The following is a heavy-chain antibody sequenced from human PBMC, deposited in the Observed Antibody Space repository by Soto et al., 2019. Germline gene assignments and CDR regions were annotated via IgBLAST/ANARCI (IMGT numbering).Heavy chain of an antibody. Sequence: GGSLRLSCAASGFTFSSYGMRWVRQAPGKGLEWVAFIDLTGTMTDYRESVKGRFTLSKDKSMKTVYLQMNNLRVEDAAIYYCTKDRVPDGIYSFDYWGQGALVTVSS. CDR2: IDLTGTMT. V-gene: IGHV3-NL1*01. CDR3: TKDRVPDGIYSFDY. D-gene: IGHD2-21*01. J-gene: IGHJ4*02. CDR1: GFTFSSYG.